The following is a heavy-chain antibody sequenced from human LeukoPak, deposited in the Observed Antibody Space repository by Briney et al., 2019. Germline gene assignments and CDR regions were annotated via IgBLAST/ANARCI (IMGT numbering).Heavy chain of an antibody. CDR3: AREWYSSGWTPPNFDF. Sequence: GGSLRLSCAASGFTFSSYAMSWLRQAPGKGLEWVANIKEDGSEIYYIDAVKGRFTISRDNAKNSLFLQMNSLRAEDTAMYYCAREWYSSGWTPPNFDFWGQGTLVTVSS. V-gene: IGHV3-7*01. CDR2: IKEDGSEI. J-gene: IGHJ4*02. D-gene: IGHD6-25*01. CDR1: GFTFSSYA.